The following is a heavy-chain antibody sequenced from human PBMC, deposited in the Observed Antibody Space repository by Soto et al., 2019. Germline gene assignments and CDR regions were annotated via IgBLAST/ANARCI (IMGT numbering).Heavy chain of an antibody. V-gene: IGHV3-23*01. Sequence: GGSLRLSCAASGFTFSSYAMSWVRQAPGKGLEWISAISGSGGSTYYADSVKGRFTISRDNSKNTLYLQMNSLRAEDTAVYYCAKALARWLGDWMVDYWGQGTLVTVSS. CDR2: ISGSGGST. J-gene: IGHJ4*02. D-gene: IGHD2-21*01. CDR1: GFTFSSYA. CDR3: AKALARWLGDWMVDY.